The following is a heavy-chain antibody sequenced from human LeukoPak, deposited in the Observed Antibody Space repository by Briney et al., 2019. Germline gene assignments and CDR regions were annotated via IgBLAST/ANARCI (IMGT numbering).Heavy chain of an antibody. J-gene: IGHJ4*02. CDR1: GFTFNGYA. D-gene: IGHD6-19*01. V-gene: IGHV3-23*01. CDR3: TKDLMTGFSSGWYLAY. CDR2: TGGSDDNT. Sequence: GGSLRLSCAGSGFTFNGYAMSWVRQAPGKGLEWVAVTGGSDDNTHYADSVKGRFSISRDTSENRLFLQMNSLRPDDSALYYCTKDLMTGFSSGWYLAYWGQGTLVTVSS.